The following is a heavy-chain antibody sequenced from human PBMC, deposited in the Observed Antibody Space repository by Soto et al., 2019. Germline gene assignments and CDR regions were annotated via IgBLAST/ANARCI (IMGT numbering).Heavy chain of an antibody. J-gene: IGHJ4*02. V-gene: IGHV3-21*01. D-gene: IGHD3-22*01. Sequence: GGSLRLSCAASGFTFSSYSMNWVRQAPGKGLEWVSSISSSSSYIYYADSVKGRFTISRDNAKNSLYLQMNSLRAEDTAVYYYARDAQYYYDSIRAPGYWGQVTLVSVSA. CDR2: ISSSSSYI. CDR3: ARDAQYYYDSIRAPGY. CDR1: GFTFSSYS.